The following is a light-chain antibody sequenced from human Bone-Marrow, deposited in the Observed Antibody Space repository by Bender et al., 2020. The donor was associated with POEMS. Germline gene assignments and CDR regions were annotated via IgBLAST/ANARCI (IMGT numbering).Light chain of an antibody. V-gene: IGLV2-23*02. CDR1: SSDVGSYDL. CDR2: EVT. Sequence: QSALTQPASVSGSPGQSITISCTGTSSDVGSYDLVSWYQQHPGKAPKLLIYEVTKRPSGVSNRFSGSKSGNTASLTISGLQAEDEADYYCCSFAPLATLFGGGTKMPVL. J-gene: IGLJ2*01. CDR3: CSFAPLATL.